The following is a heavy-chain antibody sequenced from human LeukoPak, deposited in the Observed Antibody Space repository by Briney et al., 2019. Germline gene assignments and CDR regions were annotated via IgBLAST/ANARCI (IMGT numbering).Heavy chain of an antibody. D-gene: IGHD2-2*01. CDR1: GGPISRSRDY. J-gene: IGHJ3*02. V-gene: IGHV4-39*07. CDR2: IYYSGST. Sequence: SETLSLTCTVSGGPISRSRDYWGWIRQPPGKGLEWIGSIYYSGSTYYNPSLKSRVTISVDTSKNQFSLKLSSVTAADTAVYYCARRDTVVPAASAFDIWGQGTMVTVSS. CDR3: ARRDTVVPAASAFDI.